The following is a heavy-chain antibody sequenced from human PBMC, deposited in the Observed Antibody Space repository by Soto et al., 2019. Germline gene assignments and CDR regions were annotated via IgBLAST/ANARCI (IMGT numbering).Heavy chain of an antibody. CDR1: GFSLSTSGVG. D-gene: IGHD5-18*01. J-gene: IGHJ3*02. CDR3: AHSPGSPIQLHEVDAFDI. CDR2: IYWDDDK. V-gene: IGHV2-5*02. Sequence: QITLKESGPTLVKPTQTLTLTCTFSGFSLSTSGVGVGWIRQPPGKALEWLALIYWDDDKRYSPSLKSRLTITKDTSKNQVVLTMTNMDPVDTATYYCAHSPGSPIQLHEVDAFDIWGQGTMVTVSS.